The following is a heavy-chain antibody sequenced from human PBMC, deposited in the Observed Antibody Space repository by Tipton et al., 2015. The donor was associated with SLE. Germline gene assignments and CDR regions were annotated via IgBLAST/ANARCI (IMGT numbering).Heavy chain of an antibody. CDR1: GGSFSGYY. CDR3: ARRRVSHAFDI. Sequence: TLSLTCAVYGGSFSGYYWSWIRQPPGKGLEWIGEINHSGSTNYNPSLKSRVTISVGTSKNQFSLKLSSVTAADTAVYYCARRRVSHAFDIWGQGTMVTVSS. V-gene: IGHV4-34*01. J-gene: IGHJ3*02. D-gene: IGHD6-13*01. CDR2: INHSGST.